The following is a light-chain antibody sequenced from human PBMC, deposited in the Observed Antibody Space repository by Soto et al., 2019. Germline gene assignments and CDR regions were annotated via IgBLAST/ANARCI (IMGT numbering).Light chain of an antibody. CDR3: QQFGTSPLYT. CDR2: DAS. V-gene: IGKV3-20*01. Sequence: ESVLTQSQGTLSLSPGERVTLSCRASQTFGRTYLAWYQQKPGQSPRLLISDASSRATGIPDRFSGSGSGTDFTLTISRLEPEDFAVYYCQQFGTSPLYTFGQGTKLEIK. CDR1: QTFGRTY. J-gene: IGKJ2*01.